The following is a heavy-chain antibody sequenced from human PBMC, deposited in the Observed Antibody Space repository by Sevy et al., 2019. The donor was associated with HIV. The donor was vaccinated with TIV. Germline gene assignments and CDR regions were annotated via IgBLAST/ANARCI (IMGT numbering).Heavy chain of an antibody. CDR3: ARQVDNWFDP. Sequence: GASVKVSCETSGYTFTYYYIHWVRQAPGQGLEWMGWINPSSGRTQYAQKFQGRVSVTSDTSRRTSYMELRRLRSDDTALYYCARQVDNWFDPWGQGTPVTVSS. V-gene: IGHV1-2*02. CDR1: GYTFTYYY. CDR2: INPSSGRT. D-gene: IGHD2-15*01. J-gene: IGHJ5*02.